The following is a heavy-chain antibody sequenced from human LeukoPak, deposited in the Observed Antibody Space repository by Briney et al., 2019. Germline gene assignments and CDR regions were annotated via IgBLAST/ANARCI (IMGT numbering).Heavy chain of an antibody. CDR2: IRSSGDII. D-gene: IGHD3-10*01. V-gene: IGHV3-48*02. CDR3: TRDPMALDF. CDR1: GFSFTRYS. J-gene: IGHJ4*02. Sequence: GGSLRLSCVASGFSFTRYSMNGVRQDPGVWLQWVSYIRSSGDIIHYADSVKGRFTISRDTAKNTLYLQMNNLRDEDTAVYYCTRDPMALDFWGRGTLVTVSS.